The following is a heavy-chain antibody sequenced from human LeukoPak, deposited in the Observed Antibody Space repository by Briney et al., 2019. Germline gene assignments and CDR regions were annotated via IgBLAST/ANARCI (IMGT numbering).Heavy chain of an antibody. Sequence: GGSLRLSCAASGFTFSSYWMSWVRQAPGKGLEWVSYISSSSSTIYYADSVKGRFTISRDNAKNSLYLQMNSLRAEDTAVYYCAPTMYYYGSGSYYKGGQGTLVTVSS. D-gene: IGHD3-10*01. V-gene: IGHV3-48*01. J-gene: IGHJ4*02. CDR3: APTMYYYGSGSYYK. CDR2: ISSSSSTI. CDR1: GFTFSSYW.